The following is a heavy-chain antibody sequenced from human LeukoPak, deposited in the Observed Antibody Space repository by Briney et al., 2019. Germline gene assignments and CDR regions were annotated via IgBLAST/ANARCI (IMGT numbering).Heavy chain of an antibody. Sequence: GESLKISCKGSGYSFTNHWIGWVRQMPGKGLEWMGVIYPGDSDTRYSPSFQGQVTISADTSISTAYVQWNSLKSSDTTMYYCARRSLNYYDSSGFYFDSWGQGTLVTVFS. V-gene: IGHV5-51*01. CDR3: ARRSLNYYDSSGFYFDS. CDR2: IYPGDSDT. CDR1: GYSFTNHW. J-gene: IGHJ4*02. D-gene: IGHD3-22*01.